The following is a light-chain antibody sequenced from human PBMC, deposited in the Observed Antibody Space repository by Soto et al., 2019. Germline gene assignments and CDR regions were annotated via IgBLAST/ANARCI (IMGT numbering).Light chain of an antibody. CDR3: QKCKVAPFT. CDR1: QDIANF. V-gene: IGKV1-27*01. J-gene: IGKJ4*01. Sequence: ILMSQSPSSLSAFVGDRVTITCRASQDIANFLAWYQQKPGKVPKLLIYSASTLQSVVPSRFSGIGSATNSTLTISSLQPEDVATYYCQKCKVAPFTFGGGTKVDIK. CDR2: SAS.